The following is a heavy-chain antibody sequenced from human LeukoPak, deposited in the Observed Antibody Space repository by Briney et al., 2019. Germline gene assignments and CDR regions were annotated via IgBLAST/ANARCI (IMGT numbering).Heavy chain of an antibody. CDR2: ISSSGSTI. D-gene: IGHD1-26*01. V-gene: IGHV3-48*03. Sequence: GGSLRLSCAASGFTFSSYEMNWVRQAPGKGPEWVSYISSSGSTIYYADSVKGRFTISRDNAKNSLYPQMNSLRAEDTAVYYCARDPRNYYYMDVWGKGTTVTVSS. CDR1: GFTFSSYE. CDR3: ARDPRNYYYMDV. J-gene: IGHJ6*03.